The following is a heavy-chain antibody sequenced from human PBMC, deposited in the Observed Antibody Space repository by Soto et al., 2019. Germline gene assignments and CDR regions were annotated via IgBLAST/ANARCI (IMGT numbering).Heavy chain of an antibody. J-gene: IGHJ4*02. CDR2: IYYSGST. CDR1: GGSISSYY. Sequence: SETLSLTCTVSGGSISSYYWSWIRQPPGKGLEWIGYIYYSGSTNYNPSLKSRVTISVDTSKNQFSLKLSSVTAADTAVYYCARIDCSSTSCYTSNWGQGTLVTVSS. D-gene: IGHD2-2*02. V-gene: IGHV4-59*01. CDR3: ARIDCSSTSCYTSN.